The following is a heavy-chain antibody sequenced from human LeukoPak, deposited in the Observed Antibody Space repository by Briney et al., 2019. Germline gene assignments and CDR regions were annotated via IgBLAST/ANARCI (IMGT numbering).Heavy chain of an antibody. Sequence: PGGSLRLSCAASGFTFSSYAMSWVRQAPGKGLEWVSTISTTSDSAYYADSVKGRFTISRDNSKNSLYLQMNSLRAEDTAVYYCAKDLVGATSGAFLDYWGQGTLVTVSS. J-gene: IGHJ4*02. CDR3: AKDLVGATSGAFLDY. D-gene: IGHD1-26*01. CDR2: ISTTSDSA. V-gene: IGHV3-23*01. CDR1: GFTFSSYA.